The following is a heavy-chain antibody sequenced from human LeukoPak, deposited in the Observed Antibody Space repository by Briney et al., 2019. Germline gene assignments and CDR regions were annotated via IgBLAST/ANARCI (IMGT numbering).Heavy chain of an antibody. CDR1: GGSFSGYY. D-gene: IGHD2-2*02. CDR2: INHSGST. J-gene: IGHJ5*02. V-gene: IGHV4-34*01. Sequence: SETLSLTCAVYGGSFSGYYWSWIRQPPGKGLEWIGEINHSGSTNCNPSLKSRVTISVDTSKNQFPLKLSSVTAADTAVYYCARGIIIVVVPAAKPVYWFDPWGQGTLVTVSS. CDR3: ARGIIIVVVPAAKPVYWFDP.